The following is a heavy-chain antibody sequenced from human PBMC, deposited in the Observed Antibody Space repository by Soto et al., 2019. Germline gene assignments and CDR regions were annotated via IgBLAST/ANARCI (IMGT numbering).Heavy chain of an antibody. CDR2: ISYDGSNK. V-gene: IGHV3-30*18. CDR3: AKDSGRGGSPFDY. Sequence: QVQLVESGGGVVQPGRSLRLSCAASGFTFSSYGMHWVRLAPGKGLEWVAFISYDGSNKYYADSVKGRFTISRDNSRDTLYLQQISLRAENTDVYYCAKDSGRGGSPFDYWGQGRMVAVFS. CDR1: GFTFSSYG. D-gene: IGHD3-10*01. J-gene: IGHJ4*02.